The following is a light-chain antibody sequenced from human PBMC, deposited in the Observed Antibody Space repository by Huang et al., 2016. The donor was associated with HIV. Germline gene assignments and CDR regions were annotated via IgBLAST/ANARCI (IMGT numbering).Light chain of an antibody. J-gene: IGKJ1*01. CDR1: QSVSRN. CDR2: GAS. V-gene: IGKV3-15*01. Sequence: EIVMTQSPANLSVSPGERATLTCRASQSVSRNLAWYQQKPGQAPRLLIYGASIRATGIPGRFSGSGSATEFTLTISSLQSEDSAAYYCQQYNNWPGTLGQGTKVEI. CDR3: QQYNNWPGT.